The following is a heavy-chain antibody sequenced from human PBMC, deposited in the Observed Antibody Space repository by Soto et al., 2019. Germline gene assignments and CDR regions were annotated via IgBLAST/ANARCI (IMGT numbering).Heavy chain of an antibody. CDR3: VRTACVINNCSYRGVR. CDR2: IGFDGTNI. CDR1: GFDFKTYG. V-gene: IGHV3-33*01. D-gene: IGHD3-10*01. J-gene: IGHJ4*02. Sequence: QGHLVESGGGVVQPGRSLRLSCVASGFDFKTYGMHWVRQAPGKGLEWVAVIGFDGTNIHYSDSVRGRFSNSRDNSENTVSLQLNSLRVEDTALYYCVRTACVINNCSYRGVRWGQGTLVTV.